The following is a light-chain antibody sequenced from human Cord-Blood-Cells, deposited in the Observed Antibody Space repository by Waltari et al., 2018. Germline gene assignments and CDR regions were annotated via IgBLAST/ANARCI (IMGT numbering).Light chain of an antibody. CDR3: VAWDDSLSGYV. Sequence: QSVLTQPPSASGTPGQRVTIPCSGSSSNIGSNYVYWYQQLPGTAPKLLIYRNNQRPSGVPDRFSGSKSGTSASLAISGLRSEDEADYYCVAWDDSLSGYVFGTGTKVTVI. J-gene: IGLJ1*01. CDR2: RNN. V-gene: IGLV1-47*01. CDR1: SSNIGSNY.